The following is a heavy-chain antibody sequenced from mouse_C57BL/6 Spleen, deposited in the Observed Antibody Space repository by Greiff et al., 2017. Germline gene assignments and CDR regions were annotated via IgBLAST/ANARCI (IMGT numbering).Heavy chain of an antibody. V-gene: IGHV3-6*01. CDR3: ARGGYFEG. J-gene: IGHJ1*03. CDR1: GYSITSGYY. CDR2: ISYGGSN. Sequence: EVQLQESGPGLVKPSQSLSLSCSVTGYSITSGYYWNWIRQFPGNKLECMGYISYGGSNNYNPSLKNRISITRDTSKNQFFLKLNSVTTEDTATYCCARGGYFEGWGTGTTVTVSS.